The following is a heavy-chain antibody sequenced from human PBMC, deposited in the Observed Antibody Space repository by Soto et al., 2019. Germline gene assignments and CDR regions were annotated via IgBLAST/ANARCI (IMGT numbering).Heavy chain of an antibody. CDR1: GGTFSSYT. D-gene: IGHD5-12*01. V-gene: IGHV1-69*02. Sequence: QVQLVQSGAEVKKPGSSVKVSCTASGGTFSSYTISWVRQAPGQGLEWMGRIIPSLGISTYAQKFQGRVTITADKSTSTAFMELSSLRSDDTAIFYCAKGIGYTGYDQFWGRGTLVTVSS. J-gene: IGHJ4*02. CDR2: IIPSLGIS. CDR3: AKGIGYTGYDQF.